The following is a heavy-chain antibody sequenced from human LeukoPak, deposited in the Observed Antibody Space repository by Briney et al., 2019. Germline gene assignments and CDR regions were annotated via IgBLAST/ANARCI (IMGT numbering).Heavy chain of an antibody. Sequence: SETLSLTCAVYGGSFNGYYWGWIRQPPGKGLEWIGTIYYSGSTYYNPSLKSRVTISVDTSKNQFSLKLTSVTAADTAVYYCARPVPSRLGWFDPWGQGTLVTVSS. CDR2: IYYSGST. CDR3: ARPVPSRLGWFDP. CDR1: GGSFNGYY. V-gene: IGHV4-34*01. J-gene: IGHJ5*02. D-gene: IGHD1-1*01.